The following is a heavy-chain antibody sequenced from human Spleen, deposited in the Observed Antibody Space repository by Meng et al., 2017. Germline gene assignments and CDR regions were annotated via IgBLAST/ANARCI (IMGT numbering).Heavy chain of an antibody. CDR3: ARWDRSGSYQVY. V-gene: IGHV4-4*02. Sequence: QVHVPEAGPGLVKPSGTLSLTCAVSGGSISNSYWWSWVRQPPGQGLEWIGEIYHSGSTNYNPSLKSRVTISVDKSKNQFSLNLSSVTAADTAVYYCARWDRSGSYQVYWGQGTLVTVSS. CDR2: IYHSGST. CDR1: GGSISNSYW. D-gene: IGHD1-26*01. J-gene: IGHJ4*02.